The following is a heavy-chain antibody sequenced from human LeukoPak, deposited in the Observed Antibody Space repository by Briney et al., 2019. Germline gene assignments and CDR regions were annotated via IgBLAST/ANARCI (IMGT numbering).Heavy chain of an antibody. CDR2: IIPIFGTA. Sequence: SVKVSCKASGGTFSSYAISWVRQAPGQGLEWMGGIIPIFGTANYAQKFQGRVTITADESTSTAYMELCSLRSEDTAVYYCARVPGFYDSSGYYRLRYFDYWGQGTLVTVSS. CDR1: GGTFSSYA. D-gene: IGHD3-22*01. J-gene: IGHJ4*02. V-gene: IGHV1-69*13. CDR3: ARVPGFYDSSGYYRLRYFDY.